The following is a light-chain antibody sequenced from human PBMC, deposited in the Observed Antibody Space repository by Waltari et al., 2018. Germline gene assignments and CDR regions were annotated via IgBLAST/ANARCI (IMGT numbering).Light chain of an antibody. Sequence: QSVLTQPPSASGTPGQRVTDSCSGTNSNVGGSSLPWYQQLPGTAPKLLIYNGDQRPSGVPDRFSGSKSATSASLAISDLQSEDEADYYCAAWDDRLKGWVFGGGTKVTVL. J-gene: IGLJ3*02. CDR3: AAWDDRLKGWV. CDR2: NGD. CDR1: NSNVGGSS. V-gene: IGLV1-44*01.